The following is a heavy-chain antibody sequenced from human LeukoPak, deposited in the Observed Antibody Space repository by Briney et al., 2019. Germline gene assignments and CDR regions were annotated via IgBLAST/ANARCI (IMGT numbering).Heavy chain of an antibody. J-gene: IGHJ3*02. CDR1: GGSISSGSYY. CDR3: ARGLGYSGSYRDAFDI. V-gene: IGHV4-61*02. CDR2: IYTSGST. D-gene: IGHD1-26*01. Sequence: SQTLSLTCTVSGGSISSGSYYWSWIRQPAGKGLEWIGRIYTSGSTNYNPSRKSRFTITVDKSKNQFSLNLSSVTAADTAVYYCARGLGYSGSYRDAFDIWGQGTMVTVSS.